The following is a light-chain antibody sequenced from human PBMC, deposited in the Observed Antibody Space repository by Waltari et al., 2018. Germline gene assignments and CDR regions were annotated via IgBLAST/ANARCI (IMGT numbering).Light chain of an antibody. V-gene: IGKV1-5*03. CDR3: QQYNTYSQFT. CDR1: QSISYW. J-gene: IGKJ3*01. CDR2: KAT. Sequence: DIQMTQSPSTLSAFVGDRVNITCRASQSISYWLAWLQQKPGKAPKLLIYKATKLQSGVPSRFSGSGSGTEFTLTISSLQPDDFATYYCQQYNTYSQFTFGPGTKLDIK.